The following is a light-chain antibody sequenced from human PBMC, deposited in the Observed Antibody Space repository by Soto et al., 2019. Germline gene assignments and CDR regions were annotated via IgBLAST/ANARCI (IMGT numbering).Light chain of an antibody. Sequence: QSVLTQPPSVSGAPGQRVTISCTGSSSNIGAGYDVHWYQQFPGAAPKLLIYTNNNRPSGVPDRFSGSKSGTSASLAITGLQTEDEAYYYCQSYDSSLSGSVFGGGTKLTVL. CDR3: QSYDSSLSGSV. CDR2: TNN. J-gene: IGLJ3*02. V-gene: IGLV1-40*01. CDR1: SSNIGAGYD.